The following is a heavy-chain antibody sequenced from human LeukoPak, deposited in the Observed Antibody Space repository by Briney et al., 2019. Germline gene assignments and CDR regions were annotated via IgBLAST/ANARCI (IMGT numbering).Heavy chain of an antibody. CDR1: GGSFSGYY. CDR3: ARDPPDY. CDR2: INHSGST. V-gene: IGHV4-34*01. J-gene: IGHJ4*02. Sequence: SETLSLTCAVYGGSFSGYYWSWIRQPPGKGLEWIGEINHSGSTNYNPSLKSRVTISVDTSKNQFSLKLSSVTAADTAVYYCARDPPDYWGQGTLVTVSS.